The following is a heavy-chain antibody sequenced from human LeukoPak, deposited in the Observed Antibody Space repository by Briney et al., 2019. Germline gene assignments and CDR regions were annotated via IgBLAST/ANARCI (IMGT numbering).Heavy chain of an antibody. CDR1: GGSISSSSYY. CDR3: ARRPFGEELFDI. J-gene: IGHJ3*02. D-gene: IGHD3-10*01. CDR2: IYYSGST. Sequence: PSETLSLTCTVSGGSISSSSYYWGWIRQPPGKGLEWIGSIYYSGSTYYNPSLRSRVTISVDTSKNQFSLKLSSVTAADTAVYYCARRPFGEELFDIWGQGTLVTVSS. V-gene: IGHV4-39*07.